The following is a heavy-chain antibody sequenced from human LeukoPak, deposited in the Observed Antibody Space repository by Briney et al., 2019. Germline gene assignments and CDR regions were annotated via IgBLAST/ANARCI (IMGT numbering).Heavy chain of an antibody. CDR2: IIPIFGTA. Sequence: GASVKVSRNASGGTFSSYAISWVRQAPGQGLEWMGGIIPIFGTANYAQKFQGRVTITADESTSTAYMELSSLRSEDTAVYYCASERQEVGAYYFDYWGQGTLVTVSS. D-gene: IGHD3-16*01. V-gene: IGHV1-69*13. CDR1: GGTFSSYA. J-gene: IGHJ4*02. CDR3: ASERQEVGAYYFDY.